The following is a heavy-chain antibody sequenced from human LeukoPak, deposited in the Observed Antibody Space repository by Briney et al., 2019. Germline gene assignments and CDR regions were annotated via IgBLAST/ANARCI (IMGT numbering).Heavy chain of an antibody. J-gene: IGHJ5*02. Sequence: GGTLRLSCAASGFTFSNYGMNWVRQVPGKGLEWVSALSSSGGSTYYADSVKGRFTISRDNSKNTLYLQMNSLRAEDTAVYYCAKDTSSGWYKNWFDPWGQGTLVTVSS. CDR3: AKDTSSGWYKNWFDP. CDR1: GFTFSNYG. D-gene: IGHD6-19*01. V-gene: IGHV3-23*01. CDR2: LSSSGGST.